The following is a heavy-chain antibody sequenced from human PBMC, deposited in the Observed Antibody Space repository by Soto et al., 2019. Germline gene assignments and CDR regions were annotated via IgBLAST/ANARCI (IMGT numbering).Heavy chain of an antibody. CDR2: ISGGGCSS. D-gene: IGHD2-21*01. CDR1: GFTFSNYA. Sequence: EVQLLESGGGLVQPGGSLRLSCAASGFTFSNYAMNWVRQAPGKGLEWVSGISGGGCSSYYADSVKGRFTISRDNSKNTTYLQMSGRRAENTAVYYGAHNCGVDGRSVFFYGGESTLVIVSS. CDR3: AHNCGVDGRSVFFY. V-gene: IGHV3-23*01. J-gene: IGHJ4*02.